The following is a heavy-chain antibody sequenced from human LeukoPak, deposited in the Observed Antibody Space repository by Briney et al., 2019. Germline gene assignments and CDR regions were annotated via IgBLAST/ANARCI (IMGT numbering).Heavy chain of an antibody. D-gene: IGHD1-26*01. V-gene: IGHV3-33*01. Sequence: GGSLRLSCAASGFTFSSYGMHWVRQAPGKGLEWVAVIWYDGSNKYYADSVKGRFTISRDNSKNTLYLQMNSLRAEDTAVYYCARDGLVGVTPYDAFDIWGQGTMVTVSS. CDR2: IWYDGSNK. CDR1: GFTFSSYG. J-gene: IGHJ3*02. CDR3: ARDGLVGVTPYDAFDI.